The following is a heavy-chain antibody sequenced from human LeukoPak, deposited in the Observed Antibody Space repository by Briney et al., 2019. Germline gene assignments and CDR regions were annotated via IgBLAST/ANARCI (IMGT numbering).Heavy chain of an antibody. CDR2: INPCGGST. Sequence: ASVKVSCKASGYTFTSYYMHWVRQPPGQGLEWMGMINPCGGSTSQAQKFQGRVTMTRDTSTSTVYIELSSLRSEDTAVYYCAIHDDFWSGYSNWFYPWGQGTLVTVSS. J-gene: IGHJ5*02. CDR1: GYTFTSYY. V-gene: IGHV1-46*01. CDR3: AIHDDFWSGYSNWFYP. D-gene: IGHD3-3*01.